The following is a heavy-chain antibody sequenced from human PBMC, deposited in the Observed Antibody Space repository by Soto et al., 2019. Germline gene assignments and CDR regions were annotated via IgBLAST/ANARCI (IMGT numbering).Heavy chain of an antibody. CDR2: ISGSGGST. V-gene: IGHV3-23*01. CDR3: AKSPGPYSSSSKRYFDY. CDR1: GFTFTSYA. D-gene: IGHD6-6*01. J-gene: IGHJ4*02. Sequence: GGSLRLSCAASGFTFTSYALTWVRQAPGKGLEWVSGISGSGGSTYYADSVKGRFTISRDSSKNTLYLQMNSLRDEDTAVYFCAKSPGPYSSSSKRYFDYWGQGTLVTVSS.